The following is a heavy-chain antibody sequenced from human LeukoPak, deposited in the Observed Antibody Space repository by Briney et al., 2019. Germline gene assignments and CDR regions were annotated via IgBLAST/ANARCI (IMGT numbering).Heavy chain of an antibody. CDR3: ARQITSAGTAGFDF. D-gene: IGHD6-13*01. CDR2: IYSTGST. CDR1: GGSISSYY. Sequence: SETLSLTCTVSGGSISSYYWSWIRQPAGKGLEWIGRIYSTGSTNYNPSLKSRVTMSVDTSKNQFSLRLRSVTAADTAVYYCARQITSAGTAGFDFWGQGALVTVSS. V-gene: IGHV4-4*07. J-gene: IGHJ4*02.